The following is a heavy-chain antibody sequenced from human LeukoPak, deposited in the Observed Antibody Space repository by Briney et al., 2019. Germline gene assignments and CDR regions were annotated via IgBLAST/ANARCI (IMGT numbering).Heavy chain of an antibody. Sequence: PGGSLRLSCVVNGLTVSSNYMSWVRQAPGKGPEWVSVIYSDGSTYYADSVKGRFTISRDNAKNSLYLQMNSLRAEDTAVYYCARDNWNDGNYYYYGMDVWGQGTTVTVSS. CDR2: IYSDGST. CDR1: GLTVSSNY. CDR3: ARDNWNDGNYYYYGMDV. D-gene: IGHD1-20*01. V-gene: IGHV3-53*01. J-gene: IGHJ6*02.